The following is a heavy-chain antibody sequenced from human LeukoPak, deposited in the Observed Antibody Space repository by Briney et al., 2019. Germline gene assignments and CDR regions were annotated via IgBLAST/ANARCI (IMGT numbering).Heavy chain of an antibody. CDR1: GYTFTCYD. J-gene: IGHJ5*02. V-gene: IGHV1-8*01. CDR2: MNPNSGNT. CDR3: ARGRKVRGVTWWFDP. Sequence: ASVKVSCKASGYTFTCYDINWVRQATGQGLEWMGWMNPNSGNTGYAQNFQGRVTMTRDTSTSTAYMELSSLRSEDTAIYYCARGRKVRGVTWWFDPWGQGTLVTVSS. D-gene: IGHD3-10*01.